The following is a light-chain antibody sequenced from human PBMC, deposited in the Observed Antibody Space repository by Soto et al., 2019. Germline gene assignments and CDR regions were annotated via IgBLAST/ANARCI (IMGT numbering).Light chain of an antibody. CDR3: QQCRNWPLT. CDR1: QNVYNN. J-gene: IGKJ4*01. V-gene: IGKV3-15*01. CDR2: DAS. Sequence: EIVMTQSPATLSVSPGEGATLSCKASQNVYNNLAWYQQRPGQPPRLLIYDASTRATGISARFSGSGYGTEFILAISNLQSEDFAIYFCQQCRNWPLTFGGGTKVEIK.